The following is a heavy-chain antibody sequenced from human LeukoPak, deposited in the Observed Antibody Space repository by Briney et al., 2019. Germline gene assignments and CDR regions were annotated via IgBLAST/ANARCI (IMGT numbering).Heavy chain of an antibody. D-gene: IGHD1-26*01. J-gene: IGHJ4*02. Sequence: SETLSLTCAVYGGSFSGYYWTWFGQPPGKGLNWIGEINHSGSTNYNPSLKSRVTISVDTSKNQFSLKLSSVTAADTAVYYCARGRRQYSGSYVYWGQGTLVTVSS. CDR3: ARGRRQYSGSYVY. CDR2: INHSGST. V-gene: IGHV4-34*01. CDR1: GGSFSGYY.